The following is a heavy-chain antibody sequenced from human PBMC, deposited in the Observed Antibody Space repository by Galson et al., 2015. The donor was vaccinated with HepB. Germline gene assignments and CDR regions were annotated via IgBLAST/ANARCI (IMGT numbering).Heavy chain of an antibody. V-gene: IGHV3-23*01. D-gene: IGHD3-22*01. CDR3: AKYPNYYDSSGYLAY. J-gene: IGHJ4*02. CDR2: ISGSGGST. CDR1: GFTFSSYA. Sequence: SLRLSCAASGFTFSSYAMSWVRQAPGKGLEWVSAISGSGGSTYYADSVKGRFTISRDNSKNTLYLQMNSLRAEDTAVYYCAKYPNYYDSSGYLAYWGQGTLVTVSS.